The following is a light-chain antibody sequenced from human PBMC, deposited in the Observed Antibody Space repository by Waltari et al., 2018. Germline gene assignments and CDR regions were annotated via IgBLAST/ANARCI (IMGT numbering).Light chain of an antibody. Sequence: DIQMTQSPSTLSASVGDRVTITCRASQDITKWLAWYQQKPGEAPKLLIYKTSTLETGVPSRFSSRGSGTEFTLTISSLQPDDFATYYCQQYHSFSTFGPGTVVDIK. V-gene: IGKV1-5*03. CDR1: QDITKW. CDR2: KTS. CDR3: QQYHSFST. J-gene: IGKJ3*01.